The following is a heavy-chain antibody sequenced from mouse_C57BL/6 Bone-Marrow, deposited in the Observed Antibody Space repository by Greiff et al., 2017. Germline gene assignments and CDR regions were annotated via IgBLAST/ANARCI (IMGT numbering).Heavy chain of an antibody. D-gene: IGHD2-12*01. CDR1: GFTITDYY. J-gene: IGHJ2*01. Sequence: VQLQQSGAELVKPGASVKLSCTASGFTITDYYITWVKQRPEQGLEWIGSIYPEDGDTNYAAKFKGKATMTADTSSNTAYLQLSSLTSEDTAVYYCTRCLLYCYTNYWGQGTTLTVSS. CDR3: TRCLLYCYTNY. CDR2: IYPEDGDT. V-gene: IGHV14-1*01.